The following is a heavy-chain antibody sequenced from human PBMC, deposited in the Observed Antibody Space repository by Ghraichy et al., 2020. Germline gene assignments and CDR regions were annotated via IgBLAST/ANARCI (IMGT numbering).Heavy chain of an antibody. CDR3: ARFLTRLVDAFDI. CDR2: INSDGSST. CDR1: GFTFSSYW. Sequence: GGSLRLSCAASGFTFSSYWMHWVRQAPGKGLVWVSRINSDGSSTSYADSVKGRFTISRDNAKNTLYLQMNSLRAEDTAVYYWARFLTRLVDAFDIWGQGKMLTGTS. V-gene: IGHV3-74*01. D-gene: IGHD6-19*01. J-gene: IGHJ3*02.